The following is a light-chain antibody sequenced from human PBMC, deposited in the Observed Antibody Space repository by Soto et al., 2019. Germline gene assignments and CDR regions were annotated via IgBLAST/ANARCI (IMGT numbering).Light chain of an antibody. CDR2: GAS. J-gene: IGKJ5*01. CDR3: QQYNSWPPIT. V-gene: IGKV3-15*01. Sequence: MGLPQSPGTLSLSPGERATLSCRASQSVRTKLAWYQQKAGQAPRLLIYGASTRATGIPDRFSGSGSGTEFTLTISSLQSEDFAVYYCQQYNSWPPITFGQGTRLEIK. CDR1: QSVRTK.